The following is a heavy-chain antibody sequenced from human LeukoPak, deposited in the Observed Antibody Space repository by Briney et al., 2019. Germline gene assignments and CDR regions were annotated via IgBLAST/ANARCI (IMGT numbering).Heavy chain of an antibody. D-gene: IGHD3-22*01. Sequence: ASVMVSCKASGGTFSSYAISWVRQAPGQGLEWMGGIIPIFGTANYAQKFQGRVTITTDESTSTAYMELSSLRSEDTAVYYCARSGDPEPNYYDSSGYWGPHYFDYWGQGTLVTVSS. J-gene: IGHJ4*02. CDR2: IIPIFGTA. CDR1: GGTFSSYA. V-gene: IGHV1-69*05. CDR3: ARSGDPEPNYYDSSGYWGPHYFDY.